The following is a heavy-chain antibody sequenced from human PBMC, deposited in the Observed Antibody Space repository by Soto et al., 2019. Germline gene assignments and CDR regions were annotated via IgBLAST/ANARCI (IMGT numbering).Heavy chain of an antibody. CDR3: ARGASYSSGWYRTPPFFDY. V-gene: IGHV3-74*01. D-gene: IGHD6-19*01. CDR1: GFTFSSYW. Sequence: GGSLRLSCAASGFTFSSYWMHWVRQAPGKGLVWVSRINSDGSSTSYADSVKGRFTISRDNAKNTLYLQMNSLRAEDTAVYYCARGASYSSGWYRTPPFFDYWGQGALVTVSS. CDR2: INSDGSST. J-gene: IGHJ4*02.